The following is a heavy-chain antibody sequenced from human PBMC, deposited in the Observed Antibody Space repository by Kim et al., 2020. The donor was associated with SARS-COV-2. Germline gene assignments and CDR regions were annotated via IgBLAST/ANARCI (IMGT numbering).Heavy chain of an antibody. CDR1: GFTFSSYA. D-gene: IGHD3-10*01. V-gene: IGHV3-33*06. CDR2: IWYDGSNK. J-gene: IGHJ6*02. Sequence: GGSLRLSCAASGFTFSSYAMPWVRQAPGKGLEWVAVIWYDGSNKYYADSVKGRFTISRDNSKNTLYLQMNSLRAEDTAVYYCAKGVVRGVITALYYYYGMDVWGQGTTVTVSS. CDR3: AKGVVRGVITALYYYYGMDV.